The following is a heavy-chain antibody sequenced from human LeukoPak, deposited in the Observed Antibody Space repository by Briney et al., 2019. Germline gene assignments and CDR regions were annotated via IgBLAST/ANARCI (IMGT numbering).Heavy chain of an antibody. Sequence: GGSLRLSCAASGFTFSSYWMSWVRQAPGKGLEWVANMNQDGSEKYYVDSVKGRFTISRDNAKNSLYLQMNNLRAEDTAVYYCVTHRRELLYYAFDIWGQGTMVTVSS. J-gene: IGHJ3*02. CDR3: VTHRRELLYYAFDI. D-gene: IGHD1-26*01. V-gene: IGHV3-7*01. CDR2: MNQDGSEK. CDR1: GFTFSSYW.